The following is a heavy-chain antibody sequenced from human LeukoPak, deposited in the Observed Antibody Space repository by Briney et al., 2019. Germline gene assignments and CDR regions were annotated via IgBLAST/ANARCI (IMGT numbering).Heavy chain of an antibody. CDR1: GFTFSSYE. J-gene: IGHJ1*01. D-gene: IGHD3-22*01. Sequence: GGSLILSCAASGFTFSSYEMNWVRQAPGKGLEWVSYISSSGSTIYYADSVKGRFTISRDNAKNSLYLQMNSLRAEDTAVYYCWYYYDSSGYYPEYFQHWGQGTLVTVSS. CDR2: ISSSGSTI. CDR3: WYYYDSSGYYPEYFQH. V-gene: IGHV3-48*03.